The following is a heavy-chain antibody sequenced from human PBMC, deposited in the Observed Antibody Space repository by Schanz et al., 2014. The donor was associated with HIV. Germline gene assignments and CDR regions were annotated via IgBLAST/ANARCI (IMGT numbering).Heavy chain of an antibody. V-gene: IGHV3-30*18. CDR1: GFTFSTYG. CDR2: ISNDGRNK. J-gene: IGHJ6*02. CDR3: AKVATWDYYGMDV. Sequence: QVQLVESGGGVVQPGRSLRLSCAASGFTFSTYGMHWVRQTPGKGLEWEAFISNDGRNKYYADSVKGRFTISRDSSRNTLYLQMNSLRAEDTAVYYCAKVATWDYYGMDVWGQGTTVTVSS.